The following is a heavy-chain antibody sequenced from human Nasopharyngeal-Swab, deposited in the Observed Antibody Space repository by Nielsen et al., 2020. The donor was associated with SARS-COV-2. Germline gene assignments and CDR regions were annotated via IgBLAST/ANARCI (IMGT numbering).Heavy chain of an antibody. CDR1: GLAFSNAW. CDR3: ASHYGSGSRPLDY. V-gene: IGHV3-53*01. D-gene: IGHD3-10*01. Sequence: GAALKISCAGSGLAFSNAWMSWVRQAPGKGLEWVSVIYSGGSTYYADSVKGRFTISRDNSKNTLYLQMNSLRAEDTAVYYCASHYGSGSRPLDYWGQGTLVTVSS. CDR2: IYSGGST. J-gene: IGHJ4*02.